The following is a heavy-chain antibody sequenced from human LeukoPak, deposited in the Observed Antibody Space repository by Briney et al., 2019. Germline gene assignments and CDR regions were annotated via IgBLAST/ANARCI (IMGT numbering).Heavy chain of an antibody. Sequence: SQTLSLTCTVSGGSIRSGDYYWSWIRQPPGKGLEWIGYIYYSGSTYYNPSLKSRVTISVDTSKNQFSLKLSSVTAADTAVYYCAREEYYSDNSGYYPDFWGQGTLVTVSS. CDR3: AREEYYSDNSGYYPDF. CDR2: IYYSGST. CDR1: GGSIRSGDYY. D-gene: IGHD3-22*01. V-gene: IGHV4-30-4*01. J-gene: IGHJ4*02.